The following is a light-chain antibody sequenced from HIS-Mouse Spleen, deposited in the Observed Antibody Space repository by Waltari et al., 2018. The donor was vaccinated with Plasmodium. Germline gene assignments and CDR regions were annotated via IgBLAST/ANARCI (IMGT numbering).Light chain of an antibody. CDR3: YSTDSSGNHRV. J-gene: IGLJ3*02. CDR1: ALPKKY. CDR2: EDS. V-gene: IGLV3-10*01. Sequence: SYELTQPPSVSVSPGQTARITCSGDALPKKYAYWYQQKSGQAPVLVIYEDSKRPSGIPERVSGASSGTRATLTISGAHGEDEADYYCYSTDSSGNHRVFGGGTKLTVL.